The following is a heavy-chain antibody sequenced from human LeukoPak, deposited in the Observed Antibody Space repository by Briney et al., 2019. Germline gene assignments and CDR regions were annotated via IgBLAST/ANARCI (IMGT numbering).Heavy chain of an antibody. D-gene: IGHD1-7*01. CDR2: IWYDGSNK. CDR1: GFPFISYG. V-gene: IGHV3-33*06. J-gene: IGHJ4*02. CDR3: AKDGGYNWNYGIDY. Sequence: PGRSLRLSCAASGFPFISYGMHWVRRAPGKGLEWVAVIWYDGSNKYYADSVKGRFTISRDNSKNTLYLQMNSLRAEDTAVYYCAKDGGYNWNYGIDYWGQGTLVTVSS.